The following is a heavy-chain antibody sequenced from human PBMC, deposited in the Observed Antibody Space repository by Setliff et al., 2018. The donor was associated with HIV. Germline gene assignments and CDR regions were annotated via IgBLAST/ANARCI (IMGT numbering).Heavy chain of an antibody. Sequence: PGGSLRLSCAASGFMFSSHGMHWVRQAPGKGLECLAFIRADGINKYHADSVKGRFTISRDNSKNMLYLQMNSLSADDTAVYYCTRDPTPKELWFFSGYYSDYWGQGTLVTVSS. CDR2: IRADGINK. CDR3: TRDPTPKELWFFSGYYSDY. D-gene: IGHD3-10*01. CDR1: GFMFSSHG. J-gene: IGHJ4*02. V-gene: IGHV3-30*02.